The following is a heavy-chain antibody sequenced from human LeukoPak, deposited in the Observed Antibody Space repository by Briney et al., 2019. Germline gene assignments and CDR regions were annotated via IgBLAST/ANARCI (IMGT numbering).Heavy chain of an antibody. CDR3: ARDIAGADYYGSGSYAPVNWFDP. J-gene: IGHJ5*02. D-gene: IGHD3-10*01. V-gene: IGHV4-4*07. CDR1: GGSISSYY. Sequence: SETLSLTCTVSGGSISSYYWSWIRQPAGKGXEWIGRIYTSGSTNYNPSLKSRVTISVDTSKNQFSLKLSSVTAADTAVYYCARDIAGADYYGSGSYAPVNWFDPWGQGTLVTVSS. CDR2: IYTSGST.